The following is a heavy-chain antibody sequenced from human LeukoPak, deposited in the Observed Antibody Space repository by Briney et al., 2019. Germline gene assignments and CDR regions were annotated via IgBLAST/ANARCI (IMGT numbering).Heavy chain of an antibody. CDR1: GGSFSGYY. D-gene: IGHD3-10*01. V-gene: IGHV4-34*01. CDR3: ASLGSRSVDY. CDR2: IHHSGST. J-gene: IGHJ4*02. Sequence: SETLSLTCAVYGGSFSGYYWSWIRQPPGRGLEWIGYIHHSGSTYYNPSLKSRVTISLDRSKNQFSLKLSSVTAADTAVYHCASLGSRSVDYWGQGTLVTVSS.